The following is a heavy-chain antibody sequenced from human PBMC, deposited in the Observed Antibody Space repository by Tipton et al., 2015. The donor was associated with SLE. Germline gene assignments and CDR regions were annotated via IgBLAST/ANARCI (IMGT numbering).Heavy chain of an antibody. D-gene: IGHD1-26*01. J-gene: IGHJ3*02. CDR1: GGSISSYY. V-gene: IGHV4-59*01. CDR3: VREVVGADDAFDI. Sequence: TLSLTCTVSGGSISSYYWSWIRQPPGKGLEWIGYIYYSGSTNYNPSLKSRVTISVDTSKNQFSLKLSSVTAADTAVYYCVREVVGADDAFDIWGQGTMVTVSS. CDR2: IYYSGST.